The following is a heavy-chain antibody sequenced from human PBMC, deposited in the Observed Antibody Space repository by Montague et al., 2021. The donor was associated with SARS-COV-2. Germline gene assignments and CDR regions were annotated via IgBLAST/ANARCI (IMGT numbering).Heavy chain of an antibody. CDR1: GFTFSSYS. V-gene: IGHV3-48*04. CDR3: ARGNGGPNRRFLEWLSPYGMDV. CDR2: ISSSSSTI. Sequence: SLRLSCAASGFTFSSYSMNWVRQAPGKRLEWVSYISSSSSTIYYADSVKGRFTISRDNAKNSLYLQMNSLRAEDTAVYYCARGNGGPNRRFLEWLSPYGMDVWGQGTTVTVSS. J-gene: IGHJ6*02. D-gene: IGHD3-3*01.